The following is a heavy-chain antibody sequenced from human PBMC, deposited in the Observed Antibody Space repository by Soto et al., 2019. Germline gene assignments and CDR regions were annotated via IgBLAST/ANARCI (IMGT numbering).Heavy chain of an antibody. CDR2: FDPEDGET. D-gene: IGHD1-1*01. Sequence: ASVKVSCKVSGYTLTELSMHWVGQAPGKGLEWMGGFDPEDGETIYAQKFQGRVTMTEDTSTDTAYMELSSLRSEDTAVYYCATVRYDHVGRNWNPGQYYFDYWGQGTLVTVSS. CDR1: GYTLTELS. CDR3: ATVRYDHVGRNWNPGQYYFDY. V-gene: IGHV1-24*01. J-gene: IGHJ4*02.